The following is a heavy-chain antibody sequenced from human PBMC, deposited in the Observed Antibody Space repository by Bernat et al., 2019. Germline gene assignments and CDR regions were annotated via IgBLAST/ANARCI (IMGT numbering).Heavy chain of an antibody. J-gene: IGHJ4*02. CDR2: INAGNGNT. D-gene: IGHD6-13*01. Sequence: QVQLVQSGAEVKKPGASVKVSCKASGYTFTSYAMHWVRQAPGQRLEWMGWINAGNGNTQYSQKFQGRVTITRDTSASTAYMELSSLRSEDTAVYYCARDSSSWGFDYWGQGSLVTVSS. CDR3: ARDSSSWGFDY. V-gene: IGHV1-3*01. CDR1: GYTFTSYA.